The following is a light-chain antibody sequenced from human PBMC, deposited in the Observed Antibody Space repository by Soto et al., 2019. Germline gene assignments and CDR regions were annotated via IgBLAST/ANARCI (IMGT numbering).Light chain of an antibody. CDR2: GAS. V-gene: IGKV3-20*01. J-gene: IGKJ1*01. CDR3: QQYGSSPWT. CDR1: HSVSSSY. Sequence: EIELTQSPGTLSLSTGERATLSCRASHSVSSSYLAWYQQKPGQAPRPLIYGASSRAIGIPDRFSGSGSGTDFTLTISRQEPEDFAVYYCQQYGSSPWTVGQGTKVEI.